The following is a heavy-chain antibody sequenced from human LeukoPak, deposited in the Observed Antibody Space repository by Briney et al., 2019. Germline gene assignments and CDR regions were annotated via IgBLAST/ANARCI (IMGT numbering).Heavy chain of an antibody. CDR3: ARPHCSSTSCYGYGMDV. Sequence: GGSLRLSCAASGFTFSSYEMNWVRQGQGKGLEWVSYISSSGSTIYYADSVKGRFTISRDNAKNSLYLQMNSLRGEDTAVYYCARPHCSSTSCYGYGMDVWGQGTTVTVSS. J-gene: IGHJ6*02. CDR1: GFTFSSYE. V-gene: IGHV3-48*03. CDR2: ISSSGSTI. D-gene: IGHD2-2*01.